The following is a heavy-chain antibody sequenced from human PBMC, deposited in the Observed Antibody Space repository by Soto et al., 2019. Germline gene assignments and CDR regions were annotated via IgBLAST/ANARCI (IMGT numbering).Heavy chain of an antibody. V-gene: IGHV4-59*01. CDR3: ALRSMAVVPEY. CDR2: LYYGRSA. D-gene: IGHD3-22*01. J-gene: IGHJ4*01. Sequence: QVQLQESGPGLVKPSETLSLTCAVSGDSISSYYCMWIRQPPGKGRESIGYLYYGRSANYNPSLKSRVTLSXXTSTNQCSLTLSSMTAADTAVYYCALRSMAVVPEYWGHGTLVTVSS. CDR1: GDSISSYY.